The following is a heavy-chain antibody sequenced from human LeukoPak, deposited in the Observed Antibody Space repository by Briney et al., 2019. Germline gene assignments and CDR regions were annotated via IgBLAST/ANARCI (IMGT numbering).Heavy chain of an antibody. CDR2: INPHSGGT. Sequence: GASVKVSCKASGYTFTGNFMHWVRQAPGQGLEWMGWINPHSGGTFYAQKFQGRVTMTRHTSISTVYMELSRLRSDDTAVYYCAKGWIQIWMPFDYWGQGTLVTVSS. D-gene: IGHD5-18*01. CDR1: GYTFTGNF. V-gene: IGHV1-2*02. J-gene: IGHJ4*02. CDR3: AKGWIQIWMPFDY.